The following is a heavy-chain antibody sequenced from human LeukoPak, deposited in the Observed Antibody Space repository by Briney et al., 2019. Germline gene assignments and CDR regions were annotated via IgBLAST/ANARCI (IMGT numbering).Heavy chain of an antibody. Sequence: SSETLSLTCTVSGGSISSYYWSWIRQPPGKGLEWIGYIYYSGSTNYNPSLKSRVTISVDTSKNQFSLKLSSVTAADTAVYYCARLEFGYYYDSSGYYDYYFDYWGQGTLVTVSS. D-gene: IGHD3-22*01. J-gene: IGHJ4*02. CDR3: ARLEFGYYYDSSGYYDYYFDY. CDR1: GGSISSYY. V-gene: IGHV4-59*01. CDR2: IYYSGST.